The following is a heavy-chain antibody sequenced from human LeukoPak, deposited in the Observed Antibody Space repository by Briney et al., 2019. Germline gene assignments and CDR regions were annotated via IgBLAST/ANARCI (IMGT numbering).Heavy chain of an antibody. CDR3: ARGSSGWYGGFDP. CDR2: IYYSGST. J-gene: IGHJ5*02. Sequence: SETLSLTCTVSGGSISSYYWSWIRQPPGKGLEWIGYIYYSGSTDYNPSLKSRVTISVDTSKNQFSLKLSSVTAADTAVYYCARGSSGWYGGFDPWGQGTLVTVSS. V-gene: IGHV4-59*01. D-gene: IGHD6-19*01. CDR1: GGSISSYY.